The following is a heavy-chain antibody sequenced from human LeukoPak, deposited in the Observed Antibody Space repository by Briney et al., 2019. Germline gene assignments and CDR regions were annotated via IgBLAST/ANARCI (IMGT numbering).Heavy chain of an antibody. D-gene: IGHD1-1*01. CDR1: GFTFSSYW. CDR2: INQDGNVK. Sequence: GGSLRLSCAASGFTFSSYWMSWVRQAPGKGLEWVANINQDGNVKYYVDSARGRFTVSRDNAKKSVYLQMNSLRVEDTAVYYCARDDLVRDRYDYVDYWGQGTLVTVSS. J-gene: IGHJ4*02. CDR3: ARDDLVRDRYDYVDY. V-gene: IGHV3-7*01.